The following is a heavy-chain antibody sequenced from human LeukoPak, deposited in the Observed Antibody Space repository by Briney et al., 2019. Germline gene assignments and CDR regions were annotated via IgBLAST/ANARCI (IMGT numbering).Heavy chain of an antibody. J-gene: IGHJ4*02. V-gene: IGHV3-9*03. CDR3: AKDRGSWGSYFDY. Sequence: GRSLRLSCAASGFTFDDYAMHWVRQAPGKGLEGVSGISCNSGSIGYADSVKGRFTISRDNAKNCLYLQMNNLRAEDMALYYCAKDRGSWGSYFDYWGQGTLVTVSS. CDR2: ISCNSGSI. D-gene: IGHD7-27*01. CDR1: GFTFDDYA.